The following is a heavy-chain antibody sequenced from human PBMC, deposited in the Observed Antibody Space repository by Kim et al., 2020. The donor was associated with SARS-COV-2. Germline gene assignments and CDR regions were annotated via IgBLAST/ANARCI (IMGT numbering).Heavy chain of an antibody. CDR3: AREGSQNWFDP. Sequence: TQYSQEFQDRVTLTREPSASTAYMELSSLRSEDTAVYYCAREGSQNWFDPWGQGTLVTVSA. CDR2: T. J-gene: IGHJ5*02. V-gene: IGHV1-3*02.